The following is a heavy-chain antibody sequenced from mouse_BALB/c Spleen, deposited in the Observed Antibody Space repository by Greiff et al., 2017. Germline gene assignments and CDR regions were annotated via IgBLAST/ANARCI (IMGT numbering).Heavy chain of an antibody. CDR3: ARLLWRYAMDY. D-gene: IGHD2-1*01. J-gene: IGHJ4*01. CDR2: ISYSGST. CDR1: GYSITSDYA. V-gene: IGHV3-2*02. Sequence: EVQLVESGPGLVKPSQSLSLTCTVTGYSITSDYAWNWIRQFPGNKLEWMGYISYSGSTSYNPSLKSRISITRDTSKNQFFLQLNSVTTEDTATYYCARLLWRYAMDYWGQGTSVTVSS.